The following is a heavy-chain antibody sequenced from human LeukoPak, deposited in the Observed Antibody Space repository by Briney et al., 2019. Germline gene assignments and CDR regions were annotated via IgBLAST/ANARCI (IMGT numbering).Heavy chain of an antibody. CDR3: AREGTAGTSLNWFDP. CDR2: VYYSGST. D-gene: IGHD1-1*01. Sequence: SETLSLTCTVSGGFISSSSYYWGWIRQPPGKGLEWIGSVYYSGSTNFNPSLKSRVTISVDTSKNQFSLKLSSVTAADTAVYYCAREGTAGTSLNWFDPWGQGTLVTVSS. CDR1: GGFISSSSYY. J-gene: IGHJ5*02. V-gene: IGHV4-39*07.